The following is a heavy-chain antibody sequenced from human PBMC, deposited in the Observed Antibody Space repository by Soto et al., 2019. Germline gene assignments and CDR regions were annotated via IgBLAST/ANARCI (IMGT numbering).Heavy chain of an antibody. J-gene: IGHJ3*02. CDR1: GGSVNSGNYY. CDR2: MSHSGGT. Sequence: QVQLQQWGAGLLKPSETLSLTCAVLGGSVNSGNYYWSWIRQPPGKGLEWIGEMSHSGGTHFHPSPKSRVTISVDTSKQQFSLTMSSVTAADTALYYCARVERGTATTVVDAFDIWGPGTMVTVSS. D-gene: IGHD1-1*01. V-gene: IGHV4-34*01. CDR3: ARVERGTATTVVDAFDI.